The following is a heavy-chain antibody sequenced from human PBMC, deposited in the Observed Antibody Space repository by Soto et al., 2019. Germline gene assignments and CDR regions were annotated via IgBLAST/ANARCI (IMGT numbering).Heavy chain of an antibody. CDR1: GFTFSSYA. J-gene: IGHJ4*02. Sequence: GGSLRLSCSVSGFTFSSYAMHWVRQAPGKGLEYVSAISSNGGSTYYADPVKGRFTISRDNSKNTLYLQMSSLRAEDTAVYYCVIVPLRTIPGYSDWGQGTLVTVSS. V-gene: IGHV3-64D*06. CDR2: ISSNGGST. CDR3: VIVPLRTIPGYSD. D-gene: IGHD2-2*02.